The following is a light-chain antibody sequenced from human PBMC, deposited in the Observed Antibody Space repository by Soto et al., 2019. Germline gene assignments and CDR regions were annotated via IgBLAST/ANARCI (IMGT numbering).Light chain of an antibody. V-gene: IGKV1D-12*01. CDR2: AAS. J-gene: IGKJ5*01. CDR3: QQADTFPIT. CDR1: QGISRC. Sequence: DIQMTQSPSSVSASVGDRVTISCQASQGISRCLDWYQQKPGKAPKLLIYAASSLQSGVPSRFSGSGFGTDFTLTISSLQPEDSAIYYCQQADTFPITVGQGTRLEI.